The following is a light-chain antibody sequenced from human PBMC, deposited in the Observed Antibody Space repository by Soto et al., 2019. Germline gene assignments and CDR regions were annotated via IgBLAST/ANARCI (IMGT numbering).Light chain of an antibody. CDR3: QRRGNWLPNT. CDR2: DAS. CDR1: QSVSMF. Sequence: EIVLTQSPATLSLSPGDRATLSCRASQSVSMFLAWYQQNPGQAPRLLIYDASNRATGIPATFSASGSTTDFTLTISSLEPEDFAVYYCQRRGNWLPNTLDQRTKVDIK. V-gene: IGKV3-11*01. J-gene: IGKJ1*01.